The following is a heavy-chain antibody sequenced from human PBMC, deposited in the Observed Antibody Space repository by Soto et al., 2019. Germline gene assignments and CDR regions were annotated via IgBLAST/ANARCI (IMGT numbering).Heavy chain of an antibody. CDR2: ISGSGGTT. CDR3: AKTANGWFSAFDI. J-gene: IGHJ3*02. D-gene: IGHD6-19*01. V-gene: IGHV3-23*01. CDR1: GFTFSSYA. Sequence: EVQLLESGGGLVQPGGSLRLCCAASGFTFSSYAMSWVRQSPGKGLEWVSAISGSGGTTYSADSVKGRFTFSRDNSKNTLYLQMNSLRAEDTAVYYCAKTANGWFSAFDIWGQGTMVTVSS.